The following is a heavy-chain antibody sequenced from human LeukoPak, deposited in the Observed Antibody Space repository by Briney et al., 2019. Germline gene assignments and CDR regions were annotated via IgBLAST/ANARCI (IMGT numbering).Heavy chain of an antibody. D-gene: IGHD6-13*01. CDR3: ARDLGIADFDY. CDR1: GASMSSYY. Sequence: SETLSLTCTVSGASMSSYYWTWIRQSPGKGLEWIGYVSYEGTTNYNPSLKSRVSISGDTSKNQFFLRLNSVTAADTAVYYCARDLGIADFDYWGQGTLVTVPS. V-gene: IGHV4-59*01. J-gene: IGHJ4*02. CDR2: VSYEGTT.